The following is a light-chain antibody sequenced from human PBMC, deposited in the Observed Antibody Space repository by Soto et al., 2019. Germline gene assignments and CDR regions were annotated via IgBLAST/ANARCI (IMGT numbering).Light chain of an antibody. V-gene: IGKV1-39*01. CDR1: QSINTY. CDR3: QQSYSTLLIT. J-gene: IGKJ5*01. Sequence: DIPMTQSPSSLSASVGDRVTITCRASQSINTYLNWYQQIPGKSPKLLIYAASSLHSGVPSRFSGSGSGTDFTLTINSLQPEDFATYYCQQSYSTLLITFGQGTRLEMK. CDR2: AAS.